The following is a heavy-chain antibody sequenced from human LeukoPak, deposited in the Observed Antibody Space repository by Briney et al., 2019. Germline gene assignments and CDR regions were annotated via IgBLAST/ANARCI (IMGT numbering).Heavy chain of an antibody. CDR2: INHSGSI. D-gene: IGHD1-26*01. J-gene: IGHJ4*02. V-gene: IGHV4-34*01. CDR3: AFTTGNYYLDS. Sequence: PSETPSLTCAVYGGSFSGYYWSWIRQPPGKGLEWIGEINHSGSINYNPSLKSRVTVSVDTSKNQFSLKLSSVTAADTAVYYCAFTTGNYYLDSWGQGTLVTVSS. CDR1: GGSFSGYY.